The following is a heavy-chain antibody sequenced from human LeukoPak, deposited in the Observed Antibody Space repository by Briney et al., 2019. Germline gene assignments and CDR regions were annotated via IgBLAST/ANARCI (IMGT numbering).Heavy chain of an antibody. CDR2: ISYDGSNK. V-gene: IGHV3-30*03. Sequence: GGSLRLSCAASGFTFSSYGMHWVRQAPGKGLECVAVISYDGSNKYYADSVKGRFTISRDNTKNSLYLQMNSLRAEETVVYYCARDAIVEMATIYAFDIWGQGTMVTVSS. D-gene: IGHD5-24*01. CDR3: ARDAIVEMATIYAFDI. J-gene: IGHJ3*02. CDR1: GFTFSSYG.